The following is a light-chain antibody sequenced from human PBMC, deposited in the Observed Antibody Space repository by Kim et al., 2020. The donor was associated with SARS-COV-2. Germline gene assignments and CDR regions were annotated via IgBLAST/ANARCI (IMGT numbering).Light chain of an antibody. Sequence: QSITISCTVTRSDIGDYNNVSWYQQHPGEAPKLIIYDVTDRPSGVSNRFSGSKSATTASLTISGLQAEDEADYFCSSYSSSSTLVFGGGTKVTVL. J-gene: IGLJ3*02. CDR2: DVT. V-gene: IGLV2-14*03. CDR1: RSDIGDYNN. CDR3: SSYSSSSTLV.